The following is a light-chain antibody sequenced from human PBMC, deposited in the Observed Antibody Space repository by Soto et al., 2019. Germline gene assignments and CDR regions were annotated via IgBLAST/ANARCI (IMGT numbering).Light chain of an antibody. CDR2: DVV. V-gene: IGLV2-14*03. CDR3: SSYSISSTRV. CDR1: SSDIGDYNY. J-gene: IGLJ3*02. Sequence: QSALTQPASVSGSPGQSIAVSCTGTSSDIGDYNYVSWYQQHPGKVPKLIIYDVVKRPSGVSDRFSGSKSGSTASLTISGLQAEDEAYYYCSSYSISSTRVFGGGTQLTVL.